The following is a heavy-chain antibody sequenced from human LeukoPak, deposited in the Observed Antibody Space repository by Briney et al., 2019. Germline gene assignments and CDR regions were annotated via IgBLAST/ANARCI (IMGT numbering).Heavy chain of an antibody. CDR3: ARGTQGAYDSSGYSPPPRYFDY. D-gene: IGHD3-22*01. CDR2: ISIIGSTI. V-gene: IGHV3-48*03. CDR1: GFTFSSYE. Sequence: GGSLRLSCAASGFTFSSYEMNWVRQAPGKGLEWVSYISIIGSTIYYADSVKGRFTISRDNAKNSLYLQMNSLRAGDTTVYYCARGTQGAYDSSGYSPPPRYFDYWGQGTLVTVSS. J-gene: IGHJ4*02.